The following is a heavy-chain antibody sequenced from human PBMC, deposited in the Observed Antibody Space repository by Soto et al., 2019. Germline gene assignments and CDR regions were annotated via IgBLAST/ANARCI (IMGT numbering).Heavy chain of an antibody. CDR3: ARVPGELFGGLVL. D-gene: IGHD3-10*01. Sequence: QVQLVQSGAEVKKPGSSVKVSCKASGGTFSSYAISWVRQAPGQGLEWMGGIIPIFGTANYAQKFQGRVTIPADAATSTAYMELSSLSSEDTAVYDCARVPGELFGGLVLWGQGTLVTVSA. V-gene: IGHV1-69*01. J-gene: IGHJ4*02. CDR2: IIPIFGTA. CDR1: GGTFSSYA.